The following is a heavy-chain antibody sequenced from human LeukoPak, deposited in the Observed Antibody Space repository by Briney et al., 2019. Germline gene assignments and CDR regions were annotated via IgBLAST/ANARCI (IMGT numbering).Heavy chain of an antibody. Sequence: PSETLSLTCSVSGASISSYYWSWIRQPAGKGLEWIGRIYTSGNTNYNPSLKSRITMSVDTSKNQFSLKLKSVTAADTAMYYCARAGFGLAPHRGTPFDYWGQGTLVTVSS. CDR3: ARAGFGLAPHRGTPFDY. V-gene: IGHV4-4*07. CDR2: IYTSGNT. CDR1: GASISSYY. J-gene: IGHJ4*02. D-gene: IGHD3-10*01.